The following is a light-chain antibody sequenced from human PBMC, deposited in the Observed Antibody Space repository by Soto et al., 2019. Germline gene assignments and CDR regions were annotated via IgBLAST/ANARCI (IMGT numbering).Light chain of an antibody. CDR3: QPYGSSPQALT. CDR1: QSVSSSY. Sequence: EIVLTQSPGTLSLSPGERATLSCRASQSVSSSYLAWYQQKPGQAPRLLIYGASSRATGIPDRFSGSGSGTDFTQTISRLEAEDLAVYYCQPYGSSPQALTFGAGTKVAIK. J-gene: IGKJ4*01. CDR2: GAS. V-gene: IGKV3-20*01.